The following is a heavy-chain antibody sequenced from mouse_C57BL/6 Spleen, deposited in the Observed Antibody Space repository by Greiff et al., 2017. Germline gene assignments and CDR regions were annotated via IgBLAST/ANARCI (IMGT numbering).Heavy chain of an antibody. CDR2: IDPETGGT. CDR1: GYTFTDYE. Sequence: QVQLQQSGAELVRPGASVTLSCKASGYTFTDYEMHWVKQTPVHGLEWIGAIDPETGGTAYNQKFKGKAILTADKSSSTAYMELRSLTSEDSAVYYCTRPLYDGYSYYAMDYWGQGTSVTVSS. CDR3: TRPLYDGYSYYAMDY. D-gene: IGHD2-3*01. V-gene: IGHV1-15*01. J-gene: IGHJ4*01.